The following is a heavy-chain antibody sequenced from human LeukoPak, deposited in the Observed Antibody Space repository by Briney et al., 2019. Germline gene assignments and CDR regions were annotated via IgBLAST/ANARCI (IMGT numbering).Heavy chain of an antibody. J-gene: IGHJ6*03. CDR1: GGSFSGYY. CDR2: INHSGST. V-gene: IGHV4-34*01. Sequence: SETLSLTCAVYGGSFSGYYWSWIRQPPGKGLEWIGEINHSGSTNYNPSLKSRVTISVDTSKNQFSLKLSSVTAADTAVYYCARDSSSWSGVDYYMDVWGKGITVTISS. D-gene: IGHD6-13*01. CDR3: ARDSSSWSGVDYYMDV.